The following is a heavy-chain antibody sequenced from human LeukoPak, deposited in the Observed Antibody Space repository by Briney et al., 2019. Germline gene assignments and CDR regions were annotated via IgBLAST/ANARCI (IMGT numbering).Heavy chain of an antibody. CDR1: GFTFSSYA. D-gene: IGHD2-21*01. CDR2: ISYDGSNK. J-gene: IGHJ3*02. Sequence: AGGSLRLSCAASGFTFSSYAMHWVRQAPGKGLEWVAVISYDGSNKYYADSVKGRFTISRDNSKNTLYLQMNSLRAEDTAVYYCARAYCGGDCYSTTDAFDIWGQGTMVTVSS. CDR3: ARAYCGGDCYSTTDAFDI. V-gene: IGHV3-30-3*01.